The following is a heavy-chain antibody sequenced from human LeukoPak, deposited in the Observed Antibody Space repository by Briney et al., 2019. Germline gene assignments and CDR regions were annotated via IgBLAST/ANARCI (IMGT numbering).Heavy chain of an antibody. CDR3: ARTVVVPAAIFERPGYFDY. J-gene: IGHJ4*02. Sequence: SVKVSCKASGGTFISYAISWVRQAPGQGLEWMGGIIPIFGTANYAQKFQGRVTITADESTSTAYMELSSLRSEDTAVYYCARTVVVPAAIFERPGYFDYWGQGTLVTVSS. CDR2: IIPIFGTA. CDR1: GGTFISYA. D-gene: IGHD2-2*01. V-gene: IGHV1-69*13.